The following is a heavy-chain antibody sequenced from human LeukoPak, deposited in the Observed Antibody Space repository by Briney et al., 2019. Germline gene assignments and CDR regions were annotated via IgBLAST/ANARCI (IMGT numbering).Heavy chain of an antibody. D-gene: IGHD1-26*01. CDR2: ISGSGGST. CDR3: AKGPSDSGSYLDRRAFDI. Sequence: GGSLRLSCAASGFTFSSYAMSWVRQAPGKGLEWVSAISGSGGSTYYADSVKGRFTISRDSSKNTLYLQMNSLRAEDTAVYYCAKGPSDSGSYLDRRAFDIWGQGTMVTVSS. J-gene: IGHJ3*02. V-gene: IGHV3-23*01. CDR1: GFTFSSYA.